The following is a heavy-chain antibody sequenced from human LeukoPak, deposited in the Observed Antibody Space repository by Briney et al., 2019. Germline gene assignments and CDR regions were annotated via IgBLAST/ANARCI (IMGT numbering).Heavy chain of an antibody. CDR2: IYYSGRT. Sequence: LSETLSLTCTVSGGSISRYYWSWIRQPPGKGLEGMGYIYYSGRTNYNPSLTRRVTISVDTSKNQFSLKLSSVTAADTAVYYCARGVNERWLRNYYYYMDVWGKGTTVTVSS. CDR3: ARGVNERWLRNYYYYMDV. CDR1: GGSISRYY. V-gene: IGHV4-59*01. D-gene: IGHD5-24*01. J-gene: IGHJ6*03.